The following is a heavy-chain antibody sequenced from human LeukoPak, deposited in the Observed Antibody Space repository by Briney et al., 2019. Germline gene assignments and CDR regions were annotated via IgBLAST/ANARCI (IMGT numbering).Heavy chain of an antibody. J-gene: IGHJ4*02. CDR2: ISSSSSYI. Sequence: GGSLRLSCAASGFTFSSYSMNWVRQAPGKGLEWVSSISSSSSYIYYADSVKGRFTISRDNSNNALYLQMNSLRAEDTAVFYCAKGRLDPNLVLDHWGQGTLVTVSS. V-gene: IGHV3-21*04. CDR3: AKGRLDPNLVLDH. D-gene: IGHD2-8*02. CDR1: GFTFSSYS.